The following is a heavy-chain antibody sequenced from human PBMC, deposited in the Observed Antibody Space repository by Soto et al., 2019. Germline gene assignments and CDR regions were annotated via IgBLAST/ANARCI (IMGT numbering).Heavy chain of an antibody. Sequence: ASVKVSCKASGGTFSSYAISWVRQAPGQGLEWMGGIIPIFGTANYAQKFQGRVTITADKSTSTAYMELSSLRSEDTAVYYCARGSRQQRTPNWFDPWGQGTLVTVSS. V-gene: IGHV1-69*06. D-gene: IGHD6-13*01. J-gene: IGHJ5*02. CDR3: ARGSRQQRTPNWFDP. CDR1: GGTFSSYA. CDR2: IIPIFGTA.